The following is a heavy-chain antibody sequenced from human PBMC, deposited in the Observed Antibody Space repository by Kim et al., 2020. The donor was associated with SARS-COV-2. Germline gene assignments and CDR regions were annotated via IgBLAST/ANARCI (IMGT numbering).Heavy chain of an antibody. Sequence: GGSLRLSCAASGFTFSSYAMHWVRQAPGKGLEWVAVISYDGSNKYYADSVKGRFTISRDNSKNTLYLQMNSLRAEDTAVYYCARDSRQSSGWFGNYYYYGMDVWGQGTTVTVSS. CDR1: GFTFSSYA. CDR3: ARDSRQSSGWFGNYYYYGMDV. D-gene: IGHD6-19*01. CDR2: ISYDGSNK. V-gene: IGHV3-30*04. J-gene: IGHJ6*02.